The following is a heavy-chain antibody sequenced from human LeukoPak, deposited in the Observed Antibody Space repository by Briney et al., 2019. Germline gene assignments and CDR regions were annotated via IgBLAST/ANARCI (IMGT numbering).Heavy chain of an antibody. CDR2: IIPMLEIA. V-gene: IGHV1-69*04. CDR1: GGTFSSYA. D-gene: IGHD3-22*01. CDR3: ASGTYYYDSGGYYEYFQQ. J-gene: IGHJ1*01. Sequence: GASVKVSCKASGGTFSSYAISWVRQAAGQGPEWMGRIIPMLEIANYAQNFQGRVTITADKSTSTVYMELSSLRSEDTAVYYCASGTYYYDSGGYYEYFQQWGQGTLVTVSS.